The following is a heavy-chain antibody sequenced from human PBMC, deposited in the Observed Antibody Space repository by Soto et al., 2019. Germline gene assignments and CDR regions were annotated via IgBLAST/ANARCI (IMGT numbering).Heavy chain of an antibody. D-gene: IGHD2-21*02. J-gene: IGHJ6*02. CDR2: INPTVGST. CDR3: AREVNTVIMPGDTEDYSGLDV. Sequence: QVQLVQSGAEVKKPGASVKVSCKASGYVFSSSFVHWVRQAPGQGLEWMAMINPTVGSTSYAHNFQGIIAVTLDTSTATVYLDLSSLRSADTAIYYCAREVNTVIMPGDTEDYSGLDVWGQGTTVIVSS. V-gene: IGHV1-46*01. CDR1: GYVFSSSF.